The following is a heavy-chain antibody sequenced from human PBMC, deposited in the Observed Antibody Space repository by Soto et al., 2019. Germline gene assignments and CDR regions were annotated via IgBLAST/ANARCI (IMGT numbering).Heavy chain of an antibody. J-gene: IGHJ4*02. CDR3: TREGNGYKYYFDY. Sequence: HPGGSLRLSCAASGFPFSFYSMNWVRQAPGKGLEWISYITSTSSAINYADSVKGRFTISRDNSKNTMYLQMNSLRPEDTAVYYCTREGNGYKYYFDYWGQGTLVTVSS. V-gene: IGHV3-48*01. CDR2: ITSTSSAI. D-gene: IGHD5-12*01. CDR1: GFPFSFYS.